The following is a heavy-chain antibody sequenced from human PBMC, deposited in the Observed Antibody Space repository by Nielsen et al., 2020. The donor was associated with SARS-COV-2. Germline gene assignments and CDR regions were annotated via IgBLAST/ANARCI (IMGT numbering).Heavy chain of an antibody. CDR1: GFTCDDYA. D-gene: IGHD3-9*01. CDR2: IGTAGDT. Sequence: GECLEISWAASGFTCDDYAMHWVRQATGKGLEWVSAIGTAGDTYYPGSVKGRFTISRENAKNSLYLQMNSLRAGDTAVYYCARGPASYDILTGYYIGSSMDVWGQGTTVTVSS. V-gene: IGHV3-13*04. J-gene: IGHJ6*02. CDR3: ARGPASYDILTGYYIGSSMDV.